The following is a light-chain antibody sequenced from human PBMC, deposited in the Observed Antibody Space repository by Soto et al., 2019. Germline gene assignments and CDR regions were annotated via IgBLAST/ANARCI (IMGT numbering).Light chain of an antibody. V-gene: IGKV3-15*01. CDR1: QSVSSN. CDR3: QQYNNWPPLT. CDR2: GAS. Sequence: EIVMTQSPATLSVSPGERATLSCRASQSVSSNLAWYQQKPGQPPRLLIYGASTRATGIPARFSGSGSGTEFTLTISSLQSEDLAVYYCQQYNNWPPLTFGGGTKVEIE. J-gene: IGKJ4*01.